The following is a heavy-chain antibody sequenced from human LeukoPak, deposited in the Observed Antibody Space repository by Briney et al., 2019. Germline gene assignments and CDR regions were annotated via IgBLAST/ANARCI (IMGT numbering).Heavy chain of an antibody. D-gene: IGHD2-21*01. Sequence: PGGSLRLSCVASGFTFSDSAMNWVRQAPGKELEWVSSISSSSSYMYYSDSVKGRFTISRDNAKNSLYLQMSGLRVEDTGVYYCAGEIGNWFDPWGQGTLVTVSS. J-gene: IGHJ5*02. CDR3: AGEIGNWFDP. CDR1: GFTFSDSA. CDR2: ISSSSSYM. V-gene: IGHV3-21*01.